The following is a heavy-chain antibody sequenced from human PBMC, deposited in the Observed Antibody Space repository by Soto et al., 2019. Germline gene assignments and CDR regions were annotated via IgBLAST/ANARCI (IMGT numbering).Heavy chain of an antibody. Sequence: GGSLRLSCATSGFTFSNYAMSWVRQAPGKGLEWVSAITGSGGTTYYADSLKGRFTISRDNSRNTLYLQMNSLRAEDTAVYYCAKGLGGYCSGGSCYRDAFDIWGQGTMVTVSS. CDR2: ITGSGGTT. D-gene: IGHD2-15*01. CDR3: AKGLGGYCSGGSCYRDAFDI. V-gene: IGHV3-23*01. CDR1: GFTFSNYA. J-gene: IGHJ3*02.